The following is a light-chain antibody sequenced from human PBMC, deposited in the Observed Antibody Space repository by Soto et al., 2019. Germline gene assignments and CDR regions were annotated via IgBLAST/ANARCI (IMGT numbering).Light chain of an antibody. CDR3: SSHTNSSPYV. CDR2: EVN. J-gene: IGLJ1*01. Sequence: QSALTQPASVSGSPGQSITISCTGTSSDVGGYNYVSWYQQYPGKAPKLMIYEVNNRPSGVSNRFSGSKSGNTASLTISGLQAEDEADYYCSSHTNSSPYVFGTGTKV. CDR1: SSDVGGYNY. V-gene: IGLV2-14*01.